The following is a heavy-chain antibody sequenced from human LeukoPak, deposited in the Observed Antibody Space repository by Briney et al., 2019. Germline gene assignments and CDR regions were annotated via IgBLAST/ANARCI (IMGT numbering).Heavy chain of an antibody. CDR3: ARGRDRGASTPFDY. V-gene: IGHV1-2*02. CDR1: GYTFTGYY. D-gene: IGHD1-26*01. J-gene: IGHJ4*02. Sequence: ASVKVSCKASGYTFTGYYMHWVRQAPGQGPEWMGWINSNSGATNNAQKFQGRVTMTRDTSISTVYMELSSLRSDDTAVYYCARGRDRGASTPFDYWGQGTLVTVSS. CDR2: INSNSGAT.